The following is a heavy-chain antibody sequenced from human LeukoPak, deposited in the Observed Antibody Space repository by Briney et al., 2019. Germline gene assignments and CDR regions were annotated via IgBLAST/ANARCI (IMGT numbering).Heavy chain of an antibody. D-gene: IGHD3-10*01. CDR2: ISYDGSNK. V-gene: IGHV3-30*18. CDR1: GFTFSSYG. CDR3: AKGLTTMYGSGSPNGMDV. Sequence: GRSLRLSCGASGFTFSSYGMHWVRQAPGKGLEWVAVISYDGSNKYYADSVKGRFTISRDNSKNTLYLQMNSLRAEDTAVYHCAKGLTTMYGSGSPNGMDVWGKGTTVTVSS. J-gene: IGHJ6*04.